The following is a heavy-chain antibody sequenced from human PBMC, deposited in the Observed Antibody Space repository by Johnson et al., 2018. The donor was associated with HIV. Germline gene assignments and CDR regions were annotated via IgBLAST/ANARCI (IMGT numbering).Heavy chain of an antibody. D-gene: IGHD3-22*01. Sequence: VQLVESGGGLVQPGGSLRLSCVASGFSFRSYWMTWVRQAPGKGLEWVANIKQDGSEKYYVDSVKGRFTISRDNSKNTLYLQMNSLRAEDTALYYCAKGYDSSGYQGNGAFDIWGQGTMVTVSS. V-gene: IGHV3-7*05. J-gene: IGHJ3*02. CDR3: AKGYDSSGYQGNGAFDI. CDR2: IKQDGSEK. CDR1: GFSFRSYW.